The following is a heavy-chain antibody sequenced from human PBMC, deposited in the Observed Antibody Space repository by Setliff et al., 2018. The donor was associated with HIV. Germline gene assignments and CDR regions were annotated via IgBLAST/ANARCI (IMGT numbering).Heavy chain of an antibody. V-gene: IGHV4-39*07. Sequence: SETLSLTCTVSGGSISSGSYYWSWIRQPPGKGLEYIGSMHYSGSTYYNPSLKSRVTISVDRSKNQFSLKLSSVTAADTAVYYCARAVGAIDYWGQGTLVTVS. CDR3: ARAVGAIDY. CDR1: GGSISSGSYY. J-gene: IGHJ4*02. D-gene: IGHD1-26*01. CDR2: MHYSGST.